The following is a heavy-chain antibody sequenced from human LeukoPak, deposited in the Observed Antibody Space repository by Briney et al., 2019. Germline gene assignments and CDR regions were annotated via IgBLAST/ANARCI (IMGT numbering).Heavy chain of an antibody. J-gene: IGHJ3*02. Sequence: GGSLRLSCAASGFTLKTFGMTWVRQAPGKGLDWIGDISFNGVSKYYSDSVQGRFTMSRDNSKNTLYLQMNSLRVEDTAVYFCARYQYESTDGAFEMWGQGTMVTVSS. CDR1: GFTLKTFG. CDR3: ARYQYESTDGAFEM. CDR2: ISFNGVSK. D-gene: IGHD2-8*01. V-gene: IGHV3-30*03.